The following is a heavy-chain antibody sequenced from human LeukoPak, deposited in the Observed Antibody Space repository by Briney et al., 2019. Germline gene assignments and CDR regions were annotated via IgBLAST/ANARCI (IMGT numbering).Heavy chain of an antibody. CDR2: VNGNGGST. V-gene: IGHV3-23*01. Sequence: PGGSLRLSCAASGFSFSTYAMSWVRQAPGKGLEWVSGVNGNGGSTSYADSVKGRFTIFRDNSKNTVYLQMNSLRVEDTAVYYCARAEITGTTGGMDVWGQGTTVTVSS. CDR3: ARAEITGTTGGMDV. D-gene: IGHD1-20*01. CDR1: GFSFSTYA. J-gene: IGHJ6*02.